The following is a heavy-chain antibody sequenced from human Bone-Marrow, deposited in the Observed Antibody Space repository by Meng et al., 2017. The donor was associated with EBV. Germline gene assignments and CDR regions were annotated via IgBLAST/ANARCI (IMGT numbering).Heavy chain of an antibody. Sequence: EVQLLESGGGLVQPGGSLRLSCAASGFTFSSYARSWVRQAPGKGLEWVSAISGSGGSTYYADSVKDRFTISRDNSKNTLYLQMNSLRAEDTAVYYCAKRMGRFGEFLDYWGQGTRVTVSS. V-gene: IGHV3-23*01. CDR1: GFTFSSYA. J-gene: IGHJ4*02. CDR2: ISGSGGST. D-gene: IGHD3-10*01. CDR3: AKRMGRFGEFLDY.